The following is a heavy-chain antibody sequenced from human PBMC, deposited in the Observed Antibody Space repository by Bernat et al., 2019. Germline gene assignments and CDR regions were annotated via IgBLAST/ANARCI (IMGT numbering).Heavy chain of an antibody. D-gene: IGHD6-19*01. CDR3: ARLIWGGYSSGWDL. CDR2: IWYDGSNK. CDR1: GFTFSSYG. V-gene: IGHV3-33*01. Sequence: QVQLVESGGGVVQPGRSLRLSCVASGFTFSSYGMQWVRQAPGKGLEWVAVIWYDGSNKYYADSVKGRFTISRDNSKSTVYLQMNRLRAEDTAVYYCARLIWGGYSSGWDLWGQGTLVTVSS. J-gene: IGHJ5*02.